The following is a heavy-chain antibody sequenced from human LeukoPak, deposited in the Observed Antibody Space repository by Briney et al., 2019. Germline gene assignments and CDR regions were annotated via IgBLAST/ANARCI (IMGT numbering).Heavy chain of an antibody. CDR3: ARTYDFWSASQYYFDS. Sequence: QSEGSLRLSCAASGPTFSSYAMNWVRQAPGKGLVWVSHIKGDGSGTIYADSVKGRFTISRDNAKNTLYPQMNSLRAEDTAVYYCARTYDFWSASQYYFDSWGQGTLVTVSS. J-gene: IGHJ4*02. CDR2: IKGDGSGT. V-gene: IGHV3-74*01. D-gene: IGHD3-3*01. CDR1: GPTFSSYA.